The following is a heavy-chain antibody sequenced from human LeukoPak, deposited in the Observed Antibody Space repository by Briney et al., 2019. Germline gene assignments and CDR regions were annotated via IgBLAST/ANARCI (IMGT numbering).Heavy chain of an antibody. CDR2: IRPDGSKE. J-gene: IGHJ3*02. V-gene: IGHV3-7*03. CDR1: GFTFSNYW. Sequence: GGSLRLSCAASGFTFSNYWMNWVRQTPGKGLEWVANIRPDGSKEYYVDSVKGRFTISRDNSKNTLYLQMNSLRAEDTAVYYCARDSPIVVVPAAIPGNAFDIWGQGTMVTVSS. CDR3: ARDSPIVVVPAAIPGNAFDI. D-gene: IGHD2-2*01.